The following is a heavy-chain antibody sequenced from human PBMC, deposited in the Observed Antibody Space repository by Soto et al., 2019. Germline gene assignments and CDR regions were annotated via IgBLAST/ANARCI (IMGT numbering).Heavy chain of an antibody. CDR2: IWYDGDKK. D-gene: IGHD1-26*01. J-gene: IGHJ3*02. V-gene: IGHV3-33*01. CDR3: ARDSGVGAIYGAAQDI. Sequence: QVLLVESGGGVVQPGKSLRLSCAASGFTFSNYGMQWVRQPPGKGLEWVAIIWYDGDKKYYADSVKGRFTISRDNSKNTLYLQMNSLRGEDTAVYYCARDSGVGAIYGAAQDIWGQGTMVTVSS. CDR1: GFTFSNYG.